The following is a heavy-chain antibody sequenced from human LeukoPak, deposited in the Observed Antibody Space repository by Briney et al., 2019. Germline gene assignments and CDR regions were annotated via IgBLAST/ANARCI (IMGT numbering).Heavy chain of an antibody. D-gene: IGHD3-10*01. V-gene: IGHV4-59*11. CDR1: GGSISSHY. Sequence: SETLSLTCIVSGGSISSHYWSWIRQPPGKGLEWIGYIYYSGSTNYNPSLKSRVTISVDTSKNQFSLKLSSVTAAETAVYYCARVYGSGRSDWFDPWGQGTLVTVSS. CDR2: IYYSGST. J-gene: IGHJ5*02. CDR3: ARVYGSGRSDWFDP.